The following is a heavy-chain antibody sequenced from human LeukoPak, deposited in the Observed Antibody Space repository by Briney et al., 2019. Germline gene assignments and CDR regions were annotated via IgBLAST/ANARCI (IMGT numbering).Heavy chain of an antibody. Sequence: SVNLSLNASGSTFTSYGISWVRHAPAQGLEWRGWSSAYNGNTNNAQKLQGRVTMTTDTSTSTAYMDLRSLRSEATAVYYCARDSGVPPATGNDAFDIWGQGTMVTVSS. J-gene: IGHJ3*02. CDR2: SSAYNGNT. D-gene: IGHD2-2*01. V-gene: IGHV1-18*01. CDR1: GSTFTSYG. CDR3: ARDSGVPPATGNDAFDI.